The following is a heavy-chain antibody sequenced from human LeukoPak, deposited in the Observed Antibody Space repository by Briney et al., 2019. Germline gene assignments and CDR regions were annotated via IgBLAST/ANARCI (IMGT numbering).Heavy chain of an antibody. V-gene: IGHV4-30-4*01. Sequence: SETLSLTCTVSGGSVSFYYWSWIRQPPGKDLEWIGYIYYSGSTYYNPSLKSRVTISVDTSKNQFSLKLSSVTAADTAVYYCARAPFHYYDSSGPIEGDYYYYGMDVWGQGTTVAVSS. CDR3: ARAPFHYYDSSGPIEGDYYYYGMDV. D-gene: IGHD3-22*01. CDR2: IYYSGST. CDR1: GGSVSFYY. J-gene: IGHJ6*02.